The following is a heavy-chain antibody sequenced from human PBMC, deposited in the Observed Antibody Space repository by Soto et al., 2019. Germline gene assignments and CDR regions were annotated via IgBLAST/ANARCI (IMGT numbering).Heavy chain of an antibody. CDR1: GGSISSYY. D-gene: IGHD3-10*01. CDR2: IYYSGST. CDR3: ARESAGSHKNNWFDP. J-gene: IGHJ5*02. V-gene: IGHV4-59*01. Sequence: QVQLQESGPGLVKPSETLSLTCTVSGGSISSYYWSWIRQPPGKGLEWIGYIYYSGSTYYNPSLQSRVTMXXDXSXXQLLLQLNSVTAAATAVYYCARESAGSHKNNWFDPWGQGTLVTVSS.